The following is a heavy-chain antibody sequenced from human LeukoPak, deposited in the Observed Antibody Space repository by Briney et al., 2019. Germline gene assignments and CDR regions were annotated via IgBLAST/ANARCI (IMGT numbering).Heavy chain of an antibody. J-gene: IGHJ4*02. CDR2: IYSSGNT. Sequence: SETLSLTCNVSGGSIRGYYWSWIRQPPGKGLEWIGYIYSSGNTYYNPSVKSRVTISVDTSKNQFSLKVTSVTAADTALYYCGRSAGFVHFDHWGQGTLVTVSS. CDR3: GRSAGFVHFDH. CDR1: GGSIRGYY. V-gene: IGHV4-59*12. D-gene: IGHD3-16*01.